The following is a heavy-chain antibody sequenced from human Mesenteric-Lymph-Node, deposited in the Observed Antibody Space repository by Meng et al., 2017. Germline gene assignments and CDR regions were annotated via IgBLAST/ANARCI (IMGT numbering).Heavy chain of an antibody. Sequence: GESLKISCAASGFTFSSYSMNWVRQAPGKGLEWVSVIYSGGNTYYADSVKGRFTISRDNSKNTLYLQMNSLRTEDTAVYYCARDLGCTSTTCRNNWFDPWGQGTLVTVSS. J-gene: IGHJ5*02. CDR1: GFTFSSYS. CDR2: IYSGGNT. D-gene: IGHD2-2*01. CDR3: ARDLGCTSTTCRNNWFDP. V-gene: IGHV3-66*02.